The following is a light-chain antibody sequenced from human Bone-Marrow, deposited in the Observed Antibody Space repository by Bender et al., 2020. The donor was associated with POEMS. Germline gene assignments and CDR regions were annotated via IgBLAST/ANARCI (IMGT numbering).Light chain of an antibody. CDR2: EGI. V-gene: IGLV2-23*01. Sequence: QSDLTQPASVSGSPGQSITISCTGISSGVGTYNLVSWYQHHPGKTPKLIIYEGIKRPLGISDRFSGSKSGSLTISGLQAEDEADYYCCSYAGSRPLVFGGGTRLTVL. CDR3: CSYAGSRPLV. CDR1: SSGVGTYNL. J-gene: IGLJ3*02.